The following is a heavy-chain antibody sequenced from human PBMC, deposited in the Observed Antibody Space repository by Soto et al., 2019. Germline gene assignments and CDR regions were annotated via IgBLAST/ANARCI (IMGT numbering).Heavy chain of an antibody. J-gene: IGHJ5*02. CDR2: INHSGST. CDR3: ARGSIAAAGNWFDP. V-gene: IGHV4-59*12. D-gene: IGHD6-13*01. CDR1: GGSISSYY. Sequence: SETLSLTCTVSGGSISSYYWSWIRQPPGKGLEWIGEINHSGSTNYNPSLKSRVTISVDTSKNQFSLKLSPVTAADTAVYYCARGSIAAAGNWFDPWGQGTLVTVSS.